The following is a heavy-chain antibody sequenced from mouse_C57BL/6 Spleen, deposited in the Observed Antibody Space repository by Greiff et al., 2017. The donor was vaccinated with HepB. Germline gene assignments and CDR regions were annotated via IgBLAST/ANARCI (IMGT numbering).Heavy chain of an antibody. CDR1: GYTFTSYW. Sequence: QVQLQQPGAELVRPGTSVKLSCKASGYTFTSYWMHWVKQRPGQGLEWIGVIDPSDSYTNYTQKFKGKATLTVDTSASTAYMQLSRLTSADTAVYYCARKGYCRGYCDVWGTGTTVTVSS. J-gene: IGHJ1*03. CDR3: ARKGYCRGYCDV. V-gene: IGHV1-59*01. D-gene: IGHD2-3*01. CDR2: IDPSDSYT.